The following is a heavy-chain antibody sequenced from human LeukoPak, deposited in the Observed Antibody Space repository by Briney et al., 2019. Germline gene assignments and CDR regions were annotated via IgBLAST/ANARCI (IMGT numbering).Heavy chain of an antibody. CDR3: ARARGSYSFDY. CDR1: GFTFSSYS. V-gene: IGHV3-48*04. CDR2: ISSSGSTI. J-gene: IGHJ4*02. D-gene: IGHD1-26*01. Sequence: PGGSLRLSCAASGFTFSSYSMNWVRQAPGKGLECISYISSSGSTIYYADSVKGRFTMSRDNAKNSLYLQMNSLRAEDTAVYYCARARGSYSFDYWGQGTLVTVSS.